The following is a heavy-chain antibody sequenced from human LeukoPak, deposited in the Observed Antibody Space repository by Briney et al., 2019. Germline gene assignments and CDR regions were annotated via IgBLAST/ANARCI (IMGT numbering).Heavy chain of an antibody. V-gene: IGHV1-18*01. Sequence: GASVEVSCKASGYTFSSYGISWVRQAPGQGLEWMGWISVYSGNTNYAQRLQGRVTMTTDTSTSTAYMELRSLRSDDTAVYYCARDANGVLGDYWGQGTLVTVSS. D-gene: IGHD2-8*01. CDR2: ISVYSGNT. CDR3: ARDANGVLGDY. J-gene: IGHJ4*02. CDR1: GYTFSSYG.